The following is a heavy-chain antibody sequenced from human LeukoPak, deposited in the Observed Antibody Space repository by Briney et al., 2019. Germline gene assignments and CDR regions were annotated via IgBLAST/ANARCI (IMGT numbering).Heavy chain of an antibody. CDR3: ARGCYDSSGYPAMGAFDI. D-gene: IGHD3-22*01. J-gene: IGHJ3*02. CDR1: GFTFSSYD. Sequence: GGSLRLSCAASGFTFSSYDMHWVRQATGKGLEWVSAIGTAGDTYYPGSVKGRFTISRENAKNSLYLQMNSLRAGDTAVYYCARGCYDSSGYPAMGAFDIWGQGTMVTVSS. V-gene: IGHV3-13*04. CDR2: IGTAGDT.